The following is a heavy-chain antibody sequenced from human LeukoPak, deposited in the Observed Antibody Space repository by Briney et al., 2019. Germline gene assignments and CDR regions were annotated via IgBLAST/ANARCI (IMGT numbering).Heavy chain of an antibody. CDR3: ARGAFSSSSGYKYYYMDV. Sequence: ASVKVSCKASGYTFTGYYMHWVRQAPGQGLEWMGWINPNSGGTNFAQKFQDRVTMTGGTSISTAYMELSRLRSDDTAVYYCARGAFSSSSGYKYYYMDVWGKGTTVTASS. J-gene: IGHJ6*03. V-gene: IGHV1-2*02. CDR1: GYTFTGYY. D-gene: IGHD6-6*01. CDR2: INPNSGGT.